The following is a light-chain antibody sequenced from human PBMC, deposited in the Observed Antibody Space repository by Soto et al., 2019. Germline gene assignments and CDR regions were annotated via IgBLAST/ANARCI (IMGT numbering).Light chain of an antibody. Sequence: QSVLTQPPSVSGAPGQRVTISCTGSSSNIGAGFDVHWYHQIAGTAPKLLIYGNSNRPSGVPDRFSGSNSGTSASLAINGLLAEDEADYYCQSYDNSLSGSWVFGGGTKVTVL. J-gene: IGLJ3*02. CDR3: QSYDNSLSGSWV. CDR1: SSNIGAGFD. CDR2: GNS. V-gene: IGLV1-40*01.